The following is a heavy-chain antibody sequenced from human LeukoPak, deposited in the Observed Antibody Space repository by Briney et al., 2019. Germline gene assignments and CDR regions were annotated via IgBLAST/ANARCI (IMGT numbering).Heavy chain of an antibody. V-gene: IGHV1-46*01. J-gene: IGHJ5*02. CDR3: ARDLGYYGSGSPNWFDP. CDR2: INPSGGST. CDR1: GGTFSSYA. D-gene: IGHD3-10*01. Sequence: ASVKVSCKASGGTFSSYAISWVRQAPGQGLEWMGIINPSGGSTSYAQKFQGRVTMTRDMSTSTVYMELSSLRSEDTAVYYCARDLGYYGSGSPNWFDPWGQGTLVTVSS.